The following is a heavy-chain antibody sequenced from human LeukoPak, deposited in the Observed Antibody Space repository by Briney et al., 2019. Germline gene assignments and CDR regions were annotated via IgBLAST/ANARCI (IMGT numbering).Heavy chain of an antibody. CDR2: ISWSSDII. D-gene: IGHD1-20*01. Sequence: GGSLRLSCAASGFIFDDHGMHWVRQAPGKGLEWVSGISWSSDIIGYADSVEGRFTISRDNAKNSLDLQMESLRAEDTAVYYCTTGSAGGKITHYYYYYGMDVWGQGTTVTVSS. CDR3: TTGSAGGKITHYYYYYGMDV. J-gene: IGHJ6*02. V-gene: IGHV3-9*01. CDR1: GFIFDDHG.